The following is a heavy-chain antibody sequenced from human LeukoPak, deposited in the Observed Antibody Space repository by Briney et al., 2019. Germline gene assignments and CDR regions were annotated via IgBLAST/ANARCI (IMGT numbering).Heavy chain of an antibody. CDR1: VFTFSGYA. D-gene: IGHD1-26*01. Sequence: GGSLRLSPAPSVFTFSGYAMSCVREAPGKGLEWVSAISGSGGSTYSADSVKGRFTISRDNSKNTLYLQMNSLRAEDTAVYYCAKDMGAPFYYYMDVWGKGTTVTVSS. CDR3: AKDMGAPFYYYMDV. CDR2: ISGSGGST. J-gene: IGHJ6*03. V-gene: IGHV3-23*01.